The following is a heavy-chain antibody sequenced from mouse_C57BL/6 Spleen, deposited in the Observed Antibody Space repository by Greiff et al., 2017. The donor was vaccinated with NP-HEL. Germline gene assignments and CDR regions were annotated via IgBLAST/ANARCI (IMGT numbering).Heavy chain of an antibody. J-gene: IGHJ1*03. CDR3: ARIYYGYGDWYFDV. Sequence: VQLVESGAELVRPGSSVKLSCKASGYTFTSYWMHWVKQRPIQGLEWIGNIDPSDSETHYNQKFKDKATLTVDKSSSTAYMQLSSLTSEDSAVYYCARIYYGYGDWYFDVWGTGTTVTVSS. D-gene: IGHD2-2*01. V-gene: IGHV1-52*01. CDR1: GYTFTSYW. CDR2: IDPSDSET.